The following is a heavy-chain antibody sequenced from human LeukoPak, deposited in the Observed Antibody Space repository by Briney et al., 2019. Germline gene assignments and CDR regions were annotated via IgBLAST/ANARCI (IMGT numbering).Heavy chain of an antibody. Sequence: SETLPLTCTVSGGSISSYYWSWIRQPPGKGLEWIGYIYYSGSTNYYPSLKSRVTISVDTSKNQFSLKLSSVTAADTAVYYCARSASWDYYYYMDVWGKGTTVTVSS. CDR3: ARSASWDYYYYMDV. J-gene: IGHJ6*03. V-gene: IGHV4-59*01. CDR2: IYYSGST. CDR1: GGSISSYY. D-gene: IGHD3-16*01.